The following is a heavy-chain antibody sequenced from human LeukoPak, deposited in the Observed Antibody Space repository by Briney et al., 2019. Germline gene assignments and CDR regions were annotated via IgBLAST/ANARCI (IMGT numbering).Heavy chain of an antibody. D-gene: IGHD1-1*01. CDR3: VTSWIRQQRDS. J-gene: IGHJ4*02. CDR1: GFSFRDYW. V-gene: IGHV3-7*01. Sequence: GRSLRLSCAASGFSFRDYWMSWVRQAPGKGLEWVADITPDGSGKTYVDSVKGRFTISRDNAKQSLCVQMDTLTAEDTAVYYCVTSWIRQQRDSWGQGTLVTVSS. CDR2: ITPDGSGK.